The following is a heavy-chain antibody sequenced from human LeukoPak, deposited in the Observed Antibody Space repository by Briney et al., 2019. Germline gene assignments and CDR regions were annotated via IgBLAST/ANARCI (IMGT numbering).Heavy chain of an antibody. Sequence: GGSLRLSCAASGFTFSDYYMSWIRQAPGKGLEWVSSITTNSAYTEYADSVKGRFTISRDNGKNSLYLQTNSLRAEDTAVYYCARDRGVYCSGGCFHYYFDYWGQGTLVTVSS. D-gene: IGHD2-15*01. CDR1: GFTFSDYY. J-gene: IGHJ4*02. V-gene: IGHV3-11*05. CDR2: ITTNSAYT. CDR3: ARDRGVYCSGGCFHYYFDY.